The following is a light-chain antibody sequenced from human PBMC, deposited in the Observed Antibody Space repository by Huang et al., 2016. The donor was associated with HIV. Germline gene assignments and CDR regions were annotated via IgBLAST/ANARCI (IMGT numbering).Light chain of an antibody. CDR1: QSVTTN. V-gene: IGKV3-15*01. Sequence: SQSVTTNLAWYQQKPGQAPRLLIYGASTRATGIPARFSGSGSGTEFTLTISSLQSEDFAVYYCQQYNIWPLTFGGGTKVEIK. CDR3: QQYNIWPLT. CDR2: GAS. J-gene: IGKJ4*01.